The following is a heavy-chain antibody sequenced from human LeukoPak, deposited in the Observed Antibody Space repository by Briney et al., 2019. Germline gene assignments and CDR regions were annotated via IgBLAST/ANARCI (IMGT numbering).Heavy chain of an antibody. V-gene: IGHV4-34*01. D-gene: IGHD4-17*01. J-gene: IGHJ4*02. CDR1: SGSLSGYS. Sequence: SETLSLTCAVSSGSLSGYSWGWIRQPPGKGLEWVGEISHSGITNYNASLKSRVAISLKKSEIQFSLMLSSVTAADTAVYYCTRQSGTVTPIDYWSQGTLVTVSS. CDR3: TRQSGTVTPIDY. CDR2: ISHSGIT.